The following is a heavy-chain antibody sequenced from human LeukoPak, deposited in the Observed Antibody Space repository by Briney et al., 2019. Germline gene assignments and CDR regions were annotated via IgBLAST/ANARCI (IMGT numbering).Heavy chain of an antibody. CDR3: ARGAPSRLPAAFNWFDP. J-gene: IGHJ5*02. Sequence: SVKVSCKASGGTFSSYAISWVRQAPGQGLEWMGGIIPIFGTANYAQKFQGRVTITADESTSTAYMELSSLRSEDTAVYYCARGAPSRLPAAFNWFDPWGQGTLATVSS. D-gene: IGHD2-2*01. V-gene: IGHV1-69*01. CDR1: GGTFSSYA. CDR2: IIPIFGTA.